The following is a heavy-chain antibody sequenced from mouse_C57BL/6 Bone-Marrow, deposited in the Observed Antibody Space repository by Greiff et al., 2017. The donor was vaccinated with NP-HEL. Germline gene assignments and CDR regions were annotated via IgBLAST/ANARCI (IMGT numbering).Heavy chain of an antibody. D-gene: IGHD1-1*01. CDR1: GFSLTSYG. CDR2: IWRGGST. J-gene: IGHJ1*03. CDR3: ARKGIITHV. V-gene: IGHV2-2*01. Sequence: QVQLQQSGPGLVQPSQSLSITCTVSGFSLTSYGVHWVRQSPGKGLEWLGVIWRGGSTDYNAAFISRLSISKDNSKSQVFFKMNSLQADDTAIYYCARKGIITHVWGTGTTVTVSA.